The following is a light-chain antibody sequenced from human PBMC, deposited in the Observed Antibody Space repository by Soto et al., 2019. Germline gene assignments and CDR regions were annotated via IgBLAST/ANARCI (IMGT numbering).Light chain of an antibody. V-gene: IGKV1-5*01. CDR1: QTINNW. CDR2: DAS. J-gene: IGKJ1*01. CDR3: QHYNNYWT. Sequence: DIQMTQSPPTLSASVGDRVTITCRASQTINNWLAWYQQKPGKASKLLIFDASTLESGVPSRFRGSGSGTEFTLTISSLQPGDLATYYCQHYNNYWTFGQGTKVEIK.